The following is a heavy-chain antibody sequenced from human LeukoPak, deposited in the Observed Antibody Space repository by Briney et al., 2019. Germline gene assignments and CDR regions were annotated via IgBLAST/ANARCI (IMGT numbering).Heavy chain of an antibody. Sequence: ASVKVSCKVSGYTLTESSMHWVRQAPGKGLEWMGGFDPEDGETIYAQKFQGRVTMTEDTSTDTAYMELSSLRSEDTAVYYCATDIHVRGVITPPFDYWGQGTLVTVSS. CDR3: ATDIHVRGVITPPFDY. CDR1: GYTLTESS. D-gene: IGHD3-10*01. J-gene: IGHJ4*02. CDR2: FDPEDGET. V-gene: IGHV1-24*01.